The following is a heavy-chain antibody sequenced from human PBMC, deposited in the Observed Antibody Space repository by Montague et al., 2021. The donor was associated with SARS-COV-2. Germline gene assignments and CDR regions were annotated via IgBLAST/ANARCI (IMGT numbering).Heavy chain of an antibody. D-gene: IGHD6-19*01. V-gene: IGHV3-74*01. CDR2: INRDGSST. CDR1: GFTFNNYW. CDR3: AREAYNSGDFDF. J-gene: IGHJ4*02. Sequence: LRLSCAASGFTFNNYWMHWVRQVPRKGLLWVSRINRDGSSTTYADSVKGRFTISRNNAKNTLYLQVNSLRDDDTAVYYCAREAYNSGDFDFWGQGTLVTVSS.